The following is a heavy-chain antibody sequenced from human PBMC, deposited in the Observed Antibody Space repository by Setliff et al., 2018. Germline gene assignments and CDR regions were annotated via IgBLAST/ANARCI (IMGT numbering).Heavy chain of an antibody. V-gene: IGHV1-3*01. CDR1: GYSFTSYP. CDR2: INPNSGGT. D-gene: IGHD2-21*01. CDR3: ARDPSSDSSSADYYYYYYGMDV. J-gene: IGHJ6*02. Sequence: ASVKVSCKASGYSFTSYPMTWVRQAPGQGLEWLGWINPNSGGTNYAQKFQGRLTITRDTSASTAYMELSSLRSEDTAVYYCARDPSSDSSSADYYYYYYGMDVWGQGTTVTVSS.